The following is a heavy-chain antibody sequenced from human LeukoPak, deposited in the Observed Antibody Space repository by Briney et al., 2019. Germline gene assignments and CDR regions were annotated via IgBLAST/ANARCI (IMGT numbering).Heavy chain of an antibody. CDR1: GGSISSYY. D-gene: IGHD6-19*01. J-gene: IGHJ4*02. CDR3: ARAGSGWFRPYFDY. V-gene: IGHV4-59*01. CDR2: IYYSGST. Sequence: PSETLSLTCTVSGGSISSYYWSWIRQPPGKGLEWIGYIYYSGSTNYNPSLKSRVTISVDTSKNQFSLKLSSVTAADTAVYYCARAGSGWFRPYFDYWGQGTLVTVSS.